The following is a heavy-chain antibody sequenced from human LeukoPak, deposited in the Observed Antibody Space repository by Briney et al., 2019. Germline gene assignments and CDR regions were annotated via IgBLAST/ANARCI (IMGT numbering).Heavy chain of an antibody. CDR1: GFTFSSYA. J-gene: IGHJ5*02. D-gene: IGHD6-13*01. Sequence: PGGSLRLSCAASGFTFSSYAMTWVRQAPGKGLEWVSGISGSGGTTSYADSVKGRFTISRDHSKNTLSLQMNSLRAEDTAVYYCAKDSDELIAAAYNWFDPWGQGTLVTVSS. CDR2: ISGSGGTT. V-gene: IGHV3-23*01. CDR3: AKDSDELIAAAYNWFDP.